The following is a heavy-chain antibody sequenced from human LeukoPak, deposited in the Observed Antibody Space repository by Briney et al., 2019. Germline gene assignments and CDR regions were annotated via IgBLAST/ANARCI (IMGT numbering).Heavy chain of an antibody. D-gene: IGHD3-10*01. CDR3: ARGPLWFGELLGY. CDR2: ISGSGSTI. J-gene: IGHJ4*02. CDR1: GFTFSDYY. Sequence: GGSLRLSCAASGFTFSDYYMSWIRQAPGKGLEWVAYISGSGSTIYYADSVRGRFTISRDNAKNSLYLQMNSLRAEDTAVYYCARGPLWFGELLGYWGQGTLVTVSS. V-gene: IGHV3-11*01.